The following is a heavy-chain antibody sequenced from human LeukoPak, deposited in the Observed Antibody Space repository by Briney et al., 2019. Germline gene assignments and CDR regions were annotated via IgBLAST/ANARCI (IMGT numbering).Heavy chain of an antibody. V-gene: IGHV4-59*11. CDR1: GASFSSHH. D-gene: IGHD5-18*01. J-gene: IGHJ4*02. CDR3: ATIKRGNIFGYFDF. CDR2: IFHTLTT. Sequence: PSETLSLTCTVSGASFSSHHWGWLRQPPGKELEGLAYIFHTLTTHDNPSLNSRVTLSADTSKNQFSLRLTSVTAADTAVYYCATIKRGNIFGYFDFWGQGILVTVSS.